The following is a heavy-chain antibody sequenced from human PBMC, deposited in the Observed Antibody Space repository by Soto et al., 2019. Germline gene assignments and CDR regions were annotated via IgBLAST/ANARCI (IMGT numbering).Heavy chain of an antibody. CDR2: ISDDGSTT. CDR3: TRGPRVSSTGTGAH. J-gene: IGHJ4*02. V-gene: IGHV3-74*01. CDR1: GFTFSADW. D-gene: IGHD1-1*01. Sequence: GSLRLSCEVSGFTFSADWRHWVRQVPGKGLIWVSRISDDGSTTTYADSVKGRFTISRDNAKNTLYLQMNSLRADDTGLYYCTRGPRVSSTGTGAHWGQGTLVTVSS.